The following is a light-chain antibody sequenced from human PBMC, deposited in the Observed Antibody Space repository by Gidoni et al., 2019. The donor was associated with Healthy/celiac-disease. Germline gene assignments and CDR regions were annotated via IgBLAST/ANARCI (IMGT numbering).Light chain of an antibody. CDR1: QSVSSY. CDR3: QQRSNWPSFT. CDR2: DAS. Sequence: EIVLTQSPATLSLFPGERATLSCRASQSVSSYLAWYQQKPGQAPRLLIYDASNRATGIPARFSGSGSGTDFTLTISSLEPEDFAVYYCQQRSNWPSFTFXPXTKVDIK. V-gene: IGKV3-11*01. J-gene: IGKJ3*01.